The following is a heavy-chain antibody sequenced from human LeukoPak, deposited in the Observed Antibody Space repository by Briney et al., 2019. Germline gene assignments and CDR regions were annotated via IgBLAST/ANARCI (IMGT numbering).Heavy chain of an antibody. D-gene: IGHD3-3*01. Sequence: PGRSLRLSCAASGFTFSSYSMNWVRQAPGKGLEWVSAISGSGGSTYYADSVKGRFTISRDNSKNTLYLQMNSLRAEDTAVYYCAKAPRGVVNWFDPWGQGTLVTVSS. CDR3: AKAPRGVVNWFDP. CDR2: ISGSGGST. V-gene: IGHV3-23*01. J-gene: IGHJ5*02. CDR1: GFTFSSYS.